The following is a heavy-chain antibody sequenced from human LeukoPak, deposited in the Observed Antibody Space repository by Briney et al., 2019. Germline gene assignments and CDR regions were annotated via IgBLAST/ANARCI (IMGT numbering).Heavy chain of an antibody. Sequence: SETLSLTCAVSGGSISSSAYYWGWIRQPPGKRLEWIGSIYYSGSTYYNPSLKSRVTISVDTSKNQFSLKLSSVTAADTAVYYCARVITIFGVVILMYFDYWGQGTLVTVSS. J-gene: IGHJ4*02. CDR3: ARVITIFGVVILMYFDY. V-gene: IGHV4-39*01. CDR2: IYYSGST. D-gene: IGHD3-3*01. CDR1: GGSISSSAYY.